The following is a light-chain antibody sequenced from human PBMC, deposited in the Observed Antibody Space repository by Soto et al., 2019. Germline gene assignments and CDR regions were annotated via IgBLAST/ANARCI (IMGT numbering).Light chain of an antibody. CDR1: QSVSRNY. CDR3: QQYSSSPLT. Sequence: IVLTQSPVTLSLSQGERATLSCRASQSVSRNYLARYQQKPGQAPRLLIYGASSRATGIPARFSGSGSGTDFTLTVSRLEPEDFAVYYCQQYSSSPLTFGGGTKVEIQ. J-gene: IGKJ4*01. CDR2: GAS. V-gene: IGKV3-20*01.